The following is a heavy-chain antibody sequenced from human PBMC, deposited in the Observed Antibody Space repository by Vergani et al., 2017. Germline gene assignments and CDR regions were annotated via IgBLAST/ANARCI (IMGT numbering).Heavy chain of an antibody. Sequence: QVQLQQWGAGLLKPSETLSLTCAVYGGSFSGYYWSWIRQPPGKGLEWSGYIYYSGSTNYNPSLKSRVTISVDTSKNQFSLKLSSVTAADTAVYYCARVYYDSSGYYYGGMDVWGQGP. V-gene: IGHV4-34*11. D-gene: IGHD3-22*01. J-gene: IGHJ6*02. CDR1: GGSFSGYY. CDR3: ARVYYDSSGYYYGGMDV. CDR2: IYYSGST.